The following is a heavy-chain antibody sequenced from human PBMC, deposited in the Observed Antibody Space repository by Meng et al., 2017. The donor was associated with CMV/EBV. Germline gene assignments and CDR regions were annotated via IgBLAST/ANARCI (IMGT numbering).Heavy chain of an antibody. CDR3: AREVGDGNDINYYYYYGMDV. CDR1: GYTFTGHD. CDR2: MNPNSGNT. V-gene: IGHV1-8*03. D-gene: IGHD3-9*01. Sequence: ASVKVSCKASGYTFTGHDINWVRQATGQGLEWMGWMNPNSGNTGYAQKFQGRVTITRNSSISTAYMELSSLRSEDTAVYYCAREVGDGNDINYYYYYGMDVWGQGTTVTVSS. J-gene: IGHJ6*02.